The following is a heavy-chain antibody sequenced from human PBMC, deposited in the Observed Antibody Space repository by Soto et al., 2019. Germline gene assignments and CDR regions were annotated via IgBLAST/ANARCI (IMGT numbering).Heavy chain of an antibody. J-gene: IGHJ6*02. V-gene: IGHV5-10-1*04. CDR2: IDPSDSYT. D-gene: IGHD2-15*01. CDR1: GYSFTSYW. CDR3: ARYFAGGTRDYGVDV. Sequence: PGESLKISCKGSGYSFTSYWISWVRQMPGKGLEWMGRIDPSDSYTNYSPSFQGQVTISADKTISTAYLQWSSLKASDTAMYYCARYFAGGTRDYGVDVWGQGTTVTVSS.